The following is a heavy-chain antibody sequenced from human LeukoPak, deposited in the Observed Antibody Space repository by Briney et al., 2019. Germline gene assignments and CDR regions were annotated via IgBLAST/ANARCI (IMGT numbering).Heavy chain of an antibody. V-gene: IGHV3-33*01. CDR3: ARSLPHYYGSGSYYPYFDY. CDR1: GFTFSNYG. Sequence: PGRSLRLSCAASGFTFSNYGMHWVRQAPGKGLEWVAVIWYDGSKKYYVDSVKGRFTISREDSENTLYLQMNSLRAEDTAVYYCARSLPHYYGSGSYYPYFDYWGQGTLVTVSS. J-gene: IGHJ4*02. D-gene: IGHD3-10*01. CDR2: IWYDGSKK.